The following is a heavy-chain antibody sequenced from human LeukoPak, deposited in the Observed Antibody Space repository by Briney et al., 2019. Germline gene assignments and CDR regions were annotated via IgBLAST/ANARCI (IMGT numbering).Heavy chain of an antibody. Sequence: SQTLSLTCAVSGGSISSGGYSWSWIRQPPGKGLEWIGYIYHSGSTYYNPSLKSRVTISVDRSKNQFSQKLSSATAADTAVYYCARGCSSTSCVYGMDVWGQGTTVAVSS. D-gene: IGHD2-2*01. CDR3: ARGCSSTSCVYGMDV. CDR2: IYHSGST. J-gene: IGHJ6*02. V-gene: IGHV4-30-2*01. CDR1: GGSISSGGYS.